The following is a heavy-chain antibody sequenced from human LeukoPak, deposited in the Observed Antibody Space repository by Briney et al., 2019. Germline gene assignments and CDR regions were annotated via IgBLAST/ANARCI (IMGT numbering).Heavy chain of an antibody. CDR2: IKQDGSEK. D-gene: IGHD3-22*01. CDR1: GFTFSSYW. CDR3: ARPYYDSSGYYRRDAFDI. Sequence: GGSLRLSCAASGFTFSSYWMSWVRQAPGKGLERVANIKQDGSEKYYVDSVKGRFTISRDNAKNSLYLQMNSLRAEDTAVYYCARPYYDSSGYYRRDAFDIWGQGTMVTVSS. V-gene: IGHV3-7*01. J-gene: IGHJ3*02.